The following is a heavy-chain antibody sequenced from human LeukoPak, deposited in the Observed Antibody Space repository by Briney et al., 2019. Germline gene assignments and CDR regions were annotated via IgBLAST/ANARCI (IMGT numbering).Heavy chain of an antibody. V-gene: IGHV1-46*01. Sequence: ASVKVSCKASGYTFTSYYMHWVRQAPGQGLEWIGIINPSGGSTSYAQKFQGRVTMTRDTSTSTVYMELSSLRSEDTAVYYCARSAAAGANSYYFDYWGQGTLVTVSS. CDR2: INPSGGST. D-gene: IGHD6-13*01. CDR3: ARSAAAGANSYYFDY. CDR1: GYTFTSYY. J-gene: IGHJ4*02.